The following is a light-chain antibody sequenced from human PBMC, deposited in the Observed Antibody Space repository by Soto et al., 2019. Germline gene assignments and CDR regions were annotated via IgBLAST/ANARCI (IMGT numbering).Light chain of an antibody. CDR2: KAS. J-gene: IGKJ4*01. CDR3: QQYNSYPLT. V-gene: IGKV1-5*03. CDR1: QSVSSW. Sequence: DIQVTQSPSTLSSSVGDRVTITCRVSQSVSSWLAWYQQKPGKAPKLLIYKASSLETGVPSRFSGSGTGTEFTLTISSLQPDDSATYCCQQYNSYPLTFGGGTKVEIK.